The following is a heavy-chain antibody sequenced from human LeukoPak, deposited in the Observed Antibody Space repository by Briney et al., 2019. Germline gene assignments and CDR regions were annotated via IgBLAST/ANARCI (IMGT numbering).Heavy chain of an antibody. V-gene: IGHV1-69*05. CDR3: ATRVPAALWYFDL. D-gene: IGHD2-2*01. CDR2: IIPIFGTA. J-gene: IGHJ2*01. Sequence: SVKVSCKASNYTFTSYGISWVRQAPGQGLEWMGGIIPIFGTANYAQKFQGRVTITTDESTSTAYMELSSLRSEDTAVYYCATRVPAALWYFDLWGRGTLVTVSS. CDR1: NYTFTSYG.